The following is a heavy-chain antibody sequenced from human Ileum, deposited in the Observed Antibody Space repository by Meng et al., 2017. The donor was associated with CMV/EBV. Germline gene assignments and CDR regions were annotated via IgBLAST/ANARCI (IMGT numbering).Heavy chain of an antibody. CDR3: ARGIGHASNNSHDY. CDR1: GDSIRSHY. Sequence: SETLSLTCTVSGDSIRSHYWSWIRQPPGKGLEWMGYVYYSGSATYSPSLRSRVSISVDTSKNQVSLNLRSVTAADTATYFCARGIGHASNNSHDYWGQGTLVTVSS. CDR2: VYYSGSA. J-gene: IGHJ4*02. V-gene: IGHV4-59*11. D-gene: IGHD1-1*01.